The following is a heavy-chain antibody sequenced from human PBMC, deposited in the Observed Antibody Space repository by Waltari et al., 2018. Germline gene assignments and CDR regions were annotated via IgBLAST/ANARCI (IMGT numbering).Heavy chain of an antibody. CDR3: AREIDRGPGRWFDP. CDR1: GGSISGYY. D-gene: IGHD1-26*01. V-gene: IGHV4-4*07. CDR2: VYTSGSN. J-gene: IGHJ5*02. Sequence: QVQLQESGPGLVKPSETLSLTCTVSGGSISGYYWNWIRQPAGKGLEWIGRVYTSGSNNYNPALKSRVTMSVDTSKNQFSLKLSSVTAADTAVYFCAREIDRGPGRWFDPWGQGTLVTVSS.